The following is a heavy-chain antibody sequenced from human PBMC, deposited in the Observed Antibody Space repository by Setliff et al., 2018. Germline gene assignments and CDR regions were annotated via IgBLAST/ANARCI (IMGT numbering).Heavy chain of an antibody. CDR1: GYTFTDFG. CDR3: SRLVRFCTRIVCQRLSGDDY. CDR2: ISPHNGNT. Sequence: ASVKVSCKASGYTFTDFGVSWVRRAPGQGLEWVGWISPHNGNTYYAPKFQGTVLMTADTSTTIAYLELRSLRSDDTAVYYCSRLVRFCTRIVCQRLSGDDYWGQGTLVTVSS. D-gene: IGHD3-10*01. J-gene: IGHJ4*02. V-gene: IGHV1-18*01.